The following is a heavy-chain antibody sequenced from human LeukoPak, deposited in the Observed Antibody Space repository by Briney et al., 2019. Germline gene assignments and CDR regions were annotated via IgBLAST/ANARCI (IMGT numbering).Heavy chain of an antibody. CDR2: IDPSDSYT. CDR1: GYSFTSYW. J-gene: IGHJ5*02. D-gene: IGHD1-1*01. Sequence: GESLKISCKGSGYSFTSYWISWVRQMSGKGLEWMGRIDPSDSYTNYSPSFQGHVTISADKSISTAYLQWSSLKASDTAMYYCARQGNWNDVLLVWFDPWGQGTLVTVSS. CDR3: ARQGNWNDVLLVWFDP. V-gene: IGHV5-10-1*01.